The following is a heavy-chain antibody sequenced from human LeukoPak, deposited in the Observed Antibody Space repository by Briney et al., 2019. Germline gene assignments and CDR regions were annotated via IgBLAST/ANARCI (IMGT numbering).Heavy chain of an antibody. D-gene: IGHD3-22*01. J-gene: IGHJ4*02. CDR2: IYYSGSA. Sequence: PSETLSLTCTVSGGSISSYYWSWIRQPPGKGLEWIGYIYYSGSANYHPSLKSRVTTSVDTSKNRFSLKLSSVTAADTAVYYCARGRSGYYLLPFDYWGRGTLVTVSS. CDR1: GGSISSYY. CDR3: ARGRSGYYLLPFDY. V-gene: IGHV4-59*01.